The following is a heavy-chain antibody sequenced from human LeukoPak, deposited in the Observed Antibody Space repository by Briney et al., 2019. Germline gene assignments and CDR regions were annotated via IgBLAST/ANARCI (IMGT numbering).Heavy chain of an antibody. CDR1: GGSISSGGFS. Sequence: SETLSLTCGVSGGSISSGGFSWSWIRQPPGKGLEWIGYIYYSGSTNYNPSLKSRVTISVDTSKNQFSLKLSSVTAADTAVYYCARSRDYGGNRNYFDYWGQGTLVTVSS. J-gene: IGHJ4*02. CDR3: ARSRDYGGNRNYFDY. V-gene: IGHV4-61*08. D-gene: IGHD4-23*01. CDR2: IYYSGST.